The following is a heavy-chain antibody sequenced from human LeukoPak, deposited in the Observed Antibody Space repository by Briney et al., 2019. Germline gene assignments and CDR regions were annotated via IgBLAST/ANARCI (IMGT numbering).Heavy chain of an antibody. V-gene: IGHV1-8*01. CDR1: GYTFTSYD. CDR2: MNPNSGNT. CDR3: ARGDSGIAVAGEKGDY. Sequence: ASVKVSCKSSGYTFTSYDINWVRPANGQGLEWMGWMNPNSGNTGYAQKFQGRVTMTRNTSISTAYMELSSLRSEDTAVYYCARGDSGIAVAGEKGDYWGQGTLVTVSS. J-gene: IGHJ4*02. D-gene: IGHD6-19*01.